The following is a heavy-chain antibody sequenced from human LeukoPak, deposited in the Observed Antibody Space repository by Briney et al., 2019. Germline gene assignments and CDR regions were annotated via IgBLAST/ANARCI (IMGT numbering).Heavy chain of an antibody. J-gene: IGHJ4*02. D-gene: IGHD2-2*01. CDR3: ARDPSYSRHGQKDCSSTSCYPKQDYEGDDY. Sequence: ASVKVSCKASGGTFSSYAISWVRQAPGQGLEWMGGIIPIFGTANYAQKFQGRVTITADESTSTAYMEQSSLRSEDTAVYYCARDPSYSRHGQKDCSSTSCYPKQDYEGDDYWGQGTLVTVSS. CDR2: IIPIFGTA. CDR1: GGTFSSYA. V-gene: IGHV1-69*01.